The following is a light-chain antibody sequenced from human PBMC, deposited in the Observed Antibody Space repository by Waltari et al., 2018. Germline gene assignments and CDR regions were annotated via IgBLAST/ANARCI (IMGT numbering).Light chain of an antibody. CDR1: GGHSGYA. J-gene: IGLJ1*01. CDR3: QTWASGLYV. Sequence: QLVLTQSPSASASPGASVKLTCTLSGGHSGYAIAWHQQHPEKGPRFLMKVTSDGRQNKGDAIPDRFSGSSAGAERSLTSSSLQSEAEADYYCQTWASGLYVFGTGTKVTVV. V-gene: IGLV4-69*01. CDR2: VTSDGRQ.